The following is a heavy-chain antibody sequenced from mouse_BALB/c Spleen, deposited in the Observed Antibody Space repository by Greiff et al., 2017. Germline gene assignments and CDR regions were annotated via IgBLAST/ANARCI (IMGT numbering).Heavy chain of an antibody. CDR2: IYPGNSDT. D-gene: IGHD2-2*01. CDR3: TRSRGGYDGFAY. Sequence: VQLQQSGTVLARPGASVKMSCKASGYSFTSYWMHWVKQRPGQGLEWIGAIYPGNSDTSYNQKFKGKAKLTAVTSASTAYMELSSLTNEDSAVYYCTRSRGGYDGFAYWGQGTLVTVSA. J-gene: IGHJ3*01. V-gene: IGHV1-5*01. CDR1: GYSFTSYW.